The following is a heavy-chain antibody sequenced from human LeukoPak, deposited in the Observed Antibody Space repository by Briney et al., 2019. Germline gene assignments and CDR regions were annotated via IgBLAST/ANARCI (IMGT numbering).Heavy chain of an antibody. D-gene: IGHD3-10*01. Sequence: SVKVSCKASGGTFSSYAISWVRQAPGQGLEWMGGIIPIFGTANYAQKFQGRVTMTEDTSTDTAYMELSSPRSEDTAVYYCATDGSGSYYRIHFDYWGQGTLVTVSS. CDR3: ATDGSGSYYRIHFDY. V-gene: IGHV1-69*06. CDR2: IIPIFGTA. CDR1: GGTFSSYA. J-gene: IGHJ4*02.